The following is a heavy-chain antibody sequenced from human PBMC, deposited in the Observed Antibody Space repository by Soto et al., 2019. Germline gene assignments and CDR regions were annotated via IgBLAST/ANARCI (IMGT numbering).Heavy chain of an antibody. D-gene: IGHD3-10*01. Sequence: GASVKVSCKASVGTFSSYAISWVRQAPGQGLEWMGGIIPIFGTANYAQKFQGRVTITADESTSTAYMELSSLRSEDTAVYYCARQSRYGLSSFDWFDPWGQGTLVTSPQ. V-gene: IGHV1-69*13. J-gene: IGHJ5*02. CDR2: IIPIFGTA. CDR1: VGTFSSYA. CDR3: ARQSRYGLSSFDWFDP.